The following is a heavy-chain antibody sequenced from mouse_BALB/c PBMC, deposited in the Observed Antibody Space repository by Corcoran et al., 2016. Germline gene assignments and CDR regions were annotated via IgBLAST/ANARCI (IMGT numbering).Heavy chain of an antibody. Sequence: DVQLQESGPGLVKPSQSLSLTCSVTGYSITSGYYLNWIRQFPGNKLEWMGYISYDGSNNYNPSLKNRISITRDTSKNQFFLKLNSVTTEDTATYYCARWDLYWFAYWGQGTLVTVSA. CDR1: GYSITSGYY. V-gene: IGHV3-6*02. J-gene: IGHJ3*01. CDR2: ISYDGSN. D-gene: IGHD4-1*01. CDR3: ARWDLYWFAY.